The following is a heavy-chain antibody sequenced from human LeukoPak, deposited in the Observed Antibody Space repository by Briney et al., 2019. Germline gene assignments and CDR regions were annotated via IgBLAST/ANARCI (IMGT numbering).Heavy chain of an antibody. D-gene: IGHD3-3*01. Sequence: SVKVSCKASGGTFSSYTISWVRQAPGQGLEWMGRIIPILGIANYAQKFQGRVTITADTSTSTAYMELSSLRSEDTAVYYCARDEDYDCWSGYQGGFDYWGQGPLVTVSS. CDR2: IIPILGIA. V-gene: IGHV1-69*04. J-gene: IGHJ4*02. CDR3: ARDEDYDCWSGYQGGFDY. CDR1: GGTFSSYT.